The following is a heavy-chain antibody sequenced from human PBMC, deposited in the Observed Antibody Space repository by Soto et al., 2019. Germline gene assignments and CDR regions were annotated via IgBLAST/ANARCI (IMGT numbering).Heavy chain of an antibody. J-gene: IGHJ4*02. Sequence: QVQLVESGGGVVQPGRSLRLSCAASGFTFSSYGMHWVRQAPGKGLEWVAVIWYDGSNKYYADSVKGRFTIPRDNSKNTLYLQMNSLRAEDTAVYYCARDKVTTADYWGQGTLVTVSS. V-gene: IGHV3-33*01. CDR3: ARDKVTTADY. CDR2: IWYDGSNK. CDR1: GFTFSSYG. D-gene: IGHD4-17*01.